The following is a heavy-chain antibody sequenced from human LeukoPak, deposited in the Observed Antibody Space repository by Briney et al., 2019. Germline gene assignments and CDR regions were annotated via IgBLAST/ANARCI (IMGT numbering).Heavy chain of an antibody. CDR3: ARDYPGIAAVDGPDGMDV. Sequence: TSETLSLTCTVSGGSISSYYWSWIRQPPGKGLEWIGYVYYSGSTNYNPSLKSRVTISVDTSKNQFSLKLSSVTAADTAVYYCARDYPGIAAVDGPDGMDVWGQGTTVTVSS. CDR2: VYYSGST. V-gene: IGHV4-59*12. J-gene: IGHJ6*02. D-gene: IGHD6-25*01. CDR1: GGSISSYY.